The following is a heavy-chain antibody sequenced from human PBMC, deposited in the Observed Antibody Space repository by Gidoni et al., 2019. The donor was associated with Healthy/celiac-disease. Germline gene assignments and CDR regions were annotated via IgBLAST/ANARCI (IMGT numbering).Heavy chain of an antibody. V-gene: IGHV4-4*02. CDR3: ARGRGNRFGVVTQRSNWFDP. CDR2: IYHSGST. Sequence: QVQLQESGPGLVKPSGTLSLTCAVSGGSISSSNWWSWVRQPPGKGLEWLGEIYHSGSTNYNPALKSRVTIAVDKSKNQFSLKLSSVAAAETAVYYWARGRGNRFGVVTQRSNWFDPWGQGTLVTVSS. D-gene: IGHD3-3*01. J-gene: IGHJ5*02. CDR1: GGSISSSNW.